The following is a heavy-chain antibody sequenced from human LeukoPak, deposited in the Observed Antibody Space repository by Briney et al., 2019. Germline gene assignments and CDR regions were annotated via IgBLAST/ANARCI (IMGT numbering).Heavy chain of an antibody. CDR3: ALQQDSSGYYSDY. D-gene: IGHD3-22*01. V-gene: IGHV3-23*01. CDR1: GFTFSNYA. J-gene: IGHJ4*02. CDR2: ISGSGGST. Sequence: GGSLGLSCAASGFTFSNYAMSWVRQAPGKGLEWVSAISGSGGSTYYADSVKGRFTISRDNSKNTLYLQMNSLRAEDAAEYYCALQQDSSGYYSDYWGQGTLVTVSS.